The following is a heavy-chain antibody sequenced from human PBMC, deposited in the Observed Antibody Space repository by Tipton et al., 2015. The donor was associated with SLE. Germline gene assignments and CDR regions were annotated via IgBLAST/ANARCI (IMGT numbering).Heavy chain of an antibody. CDR3: ARGGHWYDSSGYDFDY. CDR2: ISGSGGST. CDR1: GFTFSSYE. D-gene: IGHD3-22*01. Sequence: SLRLSCAASGFTFSSYEMDWVRQAPGKGLEWVSAISGSGGSTYYADSVKGRFTISRDNSKNTLYLQMNSLRAEDTAAYYCARGGHWYDSSGYDFDYWGQGTLVTVSS. J-gene: IGHJ4*02. V-gene: IGHV3-23*01.